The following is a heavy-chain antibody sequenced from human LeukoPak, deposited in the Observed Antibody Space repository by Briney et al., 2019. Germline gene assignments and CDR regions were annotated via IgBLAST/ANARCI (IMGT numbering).Heavy chain of an antibody. D-gene: IGHD3-16*01. CDR3: AADLSNPRMGASYLDS. CDR2: TIVGSGAT. V-gene: IGHV1-58*01. Sequence: SVKVSCKASGFTSTNFAVQWVRQARGQRLEWIGWTIVGSGATKCAQDFQERVTITRDLSTSTLYMELRSLTSEDTAVYYCAADLSNPRMGASYLDSWGQGTLVTVSS. CDR1: GFTSTNFA. J-gene: IGHJ4*02.